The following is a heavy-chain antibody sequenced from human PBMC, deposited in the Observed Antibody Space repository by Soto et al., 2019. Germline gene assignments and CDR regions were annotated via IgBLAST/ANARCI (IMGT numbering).Heavy chain of an antibody. CDR1: GYTFTSYG. Sequence: GASVKVSCKASGYTFTSYGISWVRQAPGQGLEWMGWISAYNGNTNYAQKLQGRVTMTTDTSTSTAYMELRSLRSDDTAVYYCARDQYASTSPPAPTNYWGQGTLVTVSS. CDR3: ARDQYASTSPPAPTNY. J-gene: IGHJ4*02. D-gene: IGHD2-2*01. CDR2: ISAYNGNT. V-gene: IGHV1-18*01.